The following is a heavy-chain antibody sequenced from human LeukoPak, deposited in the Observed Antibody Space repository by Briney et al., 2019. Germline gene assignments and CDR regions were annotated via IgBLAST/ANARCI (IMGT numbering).Heavy chain of an antibody. CDR2: IIPIFGTA. V-gene: IGHV1-69*01. D-gene: IGHD4-17*01. CDR3: ARGDGDYVFPDY. CDR1: GGTFSSYA. Sequence: SVKVSCKASGGTFSSYAIGWVRQAPGQGLEWMGGIIPIFGTANYAQKFQGRVTITADESTSTAYMELSSLRSEDTAAYYCARGDGDYVFPDYWGQGTLVTVSS. J-gene: IGHJ4*02.